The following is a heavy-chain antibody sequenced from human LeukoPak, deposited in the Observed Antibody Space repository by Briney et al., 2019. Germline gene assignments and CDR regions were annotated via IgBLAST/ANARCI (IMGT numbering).Heavy chain of an antibody. V-gene: IGHV3-21*01. Sequence: SGGSLRLSCAVSGFTFSSYSMNWVSQAPGKGLELVSSISSSSSYIYYADLLKGRFAVSGDDAKHSLYMQMHRLRAEDTAVYYCARDVGHCSGGSCYGGRGLHRWGQGTLVTVSS. D-gene: IGHD2-15*01. CDR1: GFTFSSYS. J-gene: IGHJ5*02. CDR2: ISSSSSYI. CDR3: ARDVGHCSGGSCYGGRGLHR.